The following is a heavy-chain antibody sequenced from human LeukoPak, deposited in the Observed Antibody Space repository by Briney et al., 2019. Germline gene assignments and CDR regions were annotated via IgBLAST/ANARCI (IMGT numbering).Heavy chain of an antibody. CDR1: GFTFSSYS. CDR2: ISSSSSYI. D-gene: IGHD2-15*01. Sequence: GGSLRLSCAASGFTFSSYSMNWVRQAPGKGLEWVSSISSSSSYIYYTDSVKGRFTISRDNAKNSLYLQMNSLRAEDTAVYYCATDLVADARYRDWGQGTLVTVSS. V-gene: IGHV3-21*04. J-gene: IGHJ4*02. CDR3: ATDLVADARYRD.